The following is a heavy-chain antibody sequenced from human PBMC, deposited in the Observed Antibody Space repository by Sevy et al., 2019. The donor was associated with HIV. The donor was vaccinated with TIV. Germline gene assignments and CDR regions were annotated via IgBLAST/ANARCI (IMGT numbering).Heavy chain of an antibody. CDR2: INQDGSEE. Sequence: GGSLRLSCAASGFNFRSYWMTWVRQAPGKGLEWVANINQDGSEENYVDSVKGRFTIFRDNAKNSLFLQLNSLRAEDTSVYYCARTGSYADTYYYYYAIDVWGQGATVTVSS. D-gene: IGHD3-16*01. CDR1: GFNFRSYW. J-gene: IGHJ6*02. V-gene: IGHV3-7*01. CDR3: ARTGSYADTYYYYYAIDV.